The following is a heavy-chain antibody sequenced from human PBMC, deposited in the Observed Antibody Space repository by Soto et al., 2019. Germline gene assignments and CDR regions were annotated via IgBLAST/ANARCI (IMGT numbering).Heavy chain of an antibody. D-gene: IGHD6-13*01. CDR2: ISYDGSNK. Sequence: QVQLVESGGGVVQPGRSLRLSCAASGFTFSSYAMHWVRQAPGKGLEWVAVISYDGSNKYYADSVKGRFTISRDNSKNLLYLQMNSLRADDTAVYYCHCERGREQQLVLFDYWGQGTLVTVSS. V-gene: IGHV3-30-3*01. J-gene: IGHJ4*02. CDR3: HCERGREQQLVLFDY. CDR1: GFTFSSYA.